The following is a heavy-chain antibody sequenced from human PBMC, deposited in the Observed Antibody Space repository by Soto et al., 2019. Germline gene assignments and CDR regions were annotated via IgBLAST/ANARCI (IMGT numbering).Heavy chain of an antibody. Sequence: QLQLQQSGPGLVKPSETLSLTCSVSGASISSNTYYWGWVRQTPGKGLEWIGSISYSGITHHNPSLKSRVTISADTSQNHCSLKMSSVTAADTAVDHCARLLWGRYFDYWGQGPLVTVSS. CDR3: ARLLWGRYFDY. CDR2: ISYSGIT. D-gene: IGHD3-16*01. V-gene: IGHV4-39*02. J-gene: IGHJ4*02. CDR1: GASISSNTYY.